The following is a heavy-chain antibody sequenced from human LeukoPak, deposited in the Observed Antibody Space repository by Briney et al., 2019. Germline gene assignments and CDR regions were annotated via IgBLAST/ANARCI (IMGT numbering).Heavy chain of an antibody. Sequence: GRSLRLSCAASGFTFSSYAMSWVRQAPGKGLEWVSVISDPGGSTYYADSLKGRFTISRDNSKNTLYLQMNSLRAEDTAVYYCAKNMGSTGYYTTDYWGQGTLVTVSS. V-gene: IGHV3-23*01. D-gene: IGHD3/OR15-3a*01. J-gene: IGHJ4*02. CDR3: AKNMGSTGYYTTDY. CDR2: ISDPGGST. CDR1: GFTFSSYA.